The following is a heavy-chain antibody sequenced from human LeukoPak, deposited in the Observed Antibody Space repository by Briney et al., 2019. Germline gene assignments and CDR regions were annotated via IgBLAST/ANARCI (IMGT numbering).Heavy chain of an antibody. CDR2: ISSSSSYI. CDR1: GFTFSSYS. CDR3: ARDWAPQYSSRRYY. D-gene: IGHD6-13*01. Sequence: GGSLRLSCAASGFTFSSYSMNWVRQAPGKGLEWVSSISSSSSYIYYADSVKGRFTISRDNAKNSLYLQMNSLRAEDTAVYYCARDWAPQYSSRRYYWKQGSLVTV. J-gene: IGHJ4*02. V-gene: IGHV3-21*01.